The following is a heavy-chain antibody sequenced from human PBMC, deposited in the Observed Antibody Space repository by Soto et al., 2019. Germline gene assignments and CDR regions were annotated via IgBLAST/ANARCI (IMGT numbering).Heavy chain of an antibody. Sequence: ASVKVSCKASGGTFSSYAISWVRQAPGQGLEWMGGIIPIFGTANYAQKFQGRVTITADESTSTAYMELSSLRSEDTAVYYCARAKSGHYYHYGMDVWGQGSTVTVSS. CDR3: ARAKSGHYYHYGMDV. J-gene: IGHJ6*02. CDR1: GGTFSSYA. CDR2: IIPIFGTA. D-gene: IGHD5-12*01. V-gene: IGHV1-69*13.